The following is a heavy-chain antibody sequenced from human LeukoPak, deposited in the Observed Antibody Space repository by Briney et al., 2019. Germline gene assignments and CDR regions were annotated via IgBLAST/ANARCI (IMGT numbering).Heavy chain of an antibody. CDR1: GFPFSTYG. V-gene: IGHV3-30*03. J-gene: IGHJ4*02. Sequence: SLRLSCAASGFPFSTYGMHWVRQAPGKGLEWVAPISYDGSNTYYPDSVKGRFTISRDNSENTLYLQMNSLRAEDTAVYYCARSGRGTWWYFDSWGQGTLVTVSS. D-gene: IGHD1-1*01. CDR3: ARSGRGTWWYFDS. CDR2: ISYDGSNT.